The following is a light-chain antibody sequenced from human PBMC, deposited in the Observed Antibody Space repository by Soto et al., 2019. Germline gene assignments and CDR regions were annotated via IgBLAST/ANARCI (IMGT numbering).Light chain of an antibody. CDR1: QSITGW. J-gene: IGKJ4*01. CDR2: KAS. Sequence: DIQMTQSPSTLSASVGDRVTISCRASQSITGWLAWFQQKPGKAPKLLISKASNLESGVPSRFSGSGSGTDFTLTISGLQPDDFATYYCQQINSYPLTFGGGTKVDIK. V-gene: IGKV1-5*03. CDR3: QQINSYPLT.